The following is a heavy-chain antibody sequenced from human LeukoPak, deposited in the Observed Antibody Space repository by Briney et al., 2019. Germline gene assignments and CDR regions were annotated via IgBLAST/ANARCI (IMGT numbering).Heavy chain of an antibody. Sequence: GGSLRLSCAASGFTFSSYSMNWVRQAPGKGLEWVSSISNSSSYIYYADSVKGRFTISRDNAKNSLYLQMISLRAEDTAVYYCARGIAARPFVDAFDIWGQGTMVTVSS. CDR2: ISNSSSYI. D-gene: IGHD6-6*01. J-gene: IGHJ3*02. CDR3: ARGIAARPFVDAFDI. V-gene: IGHV3-21*01. CDR1: GFTFSSYS.